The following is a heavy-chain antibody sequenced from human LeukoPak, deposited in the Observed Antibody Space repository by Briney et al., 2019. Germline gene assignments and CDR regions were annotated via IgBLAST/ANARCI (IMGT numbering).Heavy chain of an antibody. Sequence: GESLKISCKASEYSFTTYWIGWVRQTPEKGLEWIGVVYPGDSDTRYNPPFQGQVTISADKSINTAFLQWSSLKVSDTTMYYCVRPAGGHYDYYYMDVWGKGTADTVSS. CDR3: VRPAGGHYDYYYMDV. D-gene: IGHD3-16*01. J-gene: IGHJ6*03. V-gene: IGHV5-51*01. CDR1: EYSFTTYW. CDR2: VYPGDSDT.